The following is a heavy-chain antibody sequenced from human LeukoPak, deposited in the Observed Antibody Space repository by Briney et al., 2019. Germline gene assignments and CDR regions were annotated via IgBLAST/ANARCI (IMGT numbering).Heavy chain of an antibody. V-gene: IGHV3-33*01. Sequence: GRSLRLSCAASGFTFSSYGMHWVRQAPGKGLEWVAVIWYDGSNKYYADSVKGRFTISRDNSKNTLYLQMSSLRAEDAAVYYCARDRYGDLRNDYWGQGTLVTVSS. CDR3: ARDRYGDLRNDY. J-gene: IGHJ4*02. CDR1: GFTFSSYG. D-gene: IGHD4-17*01. CDR2: IWYDGSNK.